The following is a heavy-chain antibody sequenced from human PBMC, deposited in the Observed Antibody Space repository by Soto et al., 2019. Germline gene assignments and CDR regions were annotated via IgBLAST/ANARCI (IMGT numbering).Heavy chain of an antibody. D-gene: IGHD2-2*01. CDR2: IISSTSYV. CDR1: GFTFSRYG. Sequence: EVQLVESGGGLVKPGGSLRLSCAASGFTFSRYGMNWLRQAPGKGLEWVASIISSTSYVYYADSVKGRFSISRDNAKNILYLEMYALRIEDTAVYYCARDPSEGRVGNWFESWGQGTLVTVSS. V-gene: IGHV3-21*06. J-gene: IGHJ5*01. CDR3: ARDPSEGRVGNWFES.